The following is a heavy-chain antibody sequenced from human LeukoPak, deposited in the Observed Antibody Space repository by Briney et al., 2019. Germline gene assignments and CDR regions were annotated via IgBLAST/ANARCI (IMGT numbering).Heavy chain of an antibody. CDR2: IHYSGST. V-gene: IGHV4-39*07. J-gene: IGHJ4*02. Sequence: PSETLSLTCTVSGGSISSSGYYWGWVRQPPGKGLEWIGSIHYSGSTYYNPSLNRPVTISIDTSKNQFSLKLSFVTAADTAVYYCARGSDYYDSSGLGYWGQGTLVTVSS. CDR1: GGSISSSGYY. D-gene: IGHD3-22*01. CDR3: ARGSDYYDSSGLGY.